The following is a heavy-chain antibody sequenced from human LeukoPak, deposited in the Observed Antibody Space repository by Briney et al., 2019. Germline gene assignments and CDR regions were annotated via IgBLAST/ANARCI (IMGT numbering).Heavy chain of an antibody. D-gene: IGHD2-2*01. Sequence: PGGSLRLSCAASGFTFSRYAMSWVRQAPGKGLEWVSAISGSGGRTYYADSVKGRFTISRDNSKNTLYLQMNSLRAEDTAVYYCAKGLGVPAATYRAFDIWGQGTMVTVSS. CDR3: AKGLGVPAATYRAFDI. J-gene: IGHJ3*02. CDR1: GFTFSRYA. V-gene: IGHV3-23*01. CDR2: ISGSGGRT.